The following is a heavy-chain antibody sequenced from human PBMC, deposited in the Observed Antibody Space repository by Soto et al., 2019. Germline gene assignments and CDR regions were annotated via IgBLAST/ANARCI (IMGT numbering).Heavy chain of an antibody. J-gene: IGHJ5*02. D-gene: IGHD5-18*01. Sequence: SETLSLTCTVSGGSVSSGSYYWSWIRKPPGKGLEWIGYIYYSGSTNYNPSLKSRVTMSVDTSKNQFSLNLSSVTAADTAVYYCAREHGFSYGLNYFDPWGQGTLVTVSS. V-gene: IGHV4-61*01. CDR2: IYYSGST. CDR1: GGSVSSGSYY. CDR3: AREHGFSYGLNYFDP.